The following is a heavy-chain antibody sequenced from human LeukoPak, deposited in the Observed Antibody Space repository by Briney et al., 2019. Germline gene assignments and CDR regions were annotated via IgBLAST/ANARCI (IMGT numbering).Heavy chain of an antibody. CDR1: GGSFSGYY. V-gene: IGHV4-34*01. CDR3: AGEGYYYDRSGYYHNFDY. D-gene: IGHD3-22*01. J-gene: IGHJ4*02. CDR2: INHSGST. Sequence: PSETLSLTCAVYGGSFSGYYWRWIRQPPGKGLEWIGEINHSGSTNYNPSLKSRVTISVDTSKNQFSLKLSSVTAADTAVYYCAGEGYYYDRSGYYHNFDYWGQGTLVTVSS.